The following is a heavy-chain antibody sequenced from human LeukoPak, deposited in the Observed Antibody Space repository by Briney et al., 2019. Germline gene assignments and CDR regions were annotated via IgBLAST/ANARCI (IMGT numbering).Heavy chain of an antibody. CDR1: GYTFTGYY. CDR2: INPNSGGT. J-gene: IGHJ6*02. D-gene: IGHD5-18*01. CDR3: ARDQGLTAPPPYGLDV. V-gene: IGHV1-2*02. Sequence: ASVKVSCQASGYTFTGYYMHWVRQAPGQGLEWMGWINPNSGGTNYAQKFQGRVTMTRDTSISTAYMELSRLRSDDTAVYYCARDQGLTAPPPYGLDVWGQGTTVTVSS.